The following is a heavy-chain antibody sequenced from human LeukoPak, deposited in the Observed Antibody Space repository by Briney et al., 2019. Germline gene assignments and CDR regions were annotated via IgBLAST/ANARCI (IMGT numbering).Heavy chain of an antibody. CDR3: ATVRGGTAMIYFDY. J-gene: IGHJ4*02. D-gene: IGHD5-18*01. CDR2: FDPEDGET. Sequence: GASVKVSCKVSGYTLTELSMHWVRQAPGNGLEWMGGFDPEDGETIYAQKFQGRVTMTEDTSTDTAYMELSSLRSEDTAVYYCATVRGGTAMIYFDYWGQGTLVTVSS. V-gene: IGHV1-24*01. CDR1: GYTLTELS.